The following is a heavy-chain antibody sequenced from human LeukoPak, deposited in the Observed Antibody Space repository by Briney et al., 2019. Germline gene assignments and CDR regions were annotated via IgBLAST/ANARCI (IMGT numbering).Heavy chain of an antibody. CDR2: ISVYKGNT. Sequence: ASVKVSCKASGYTFTNYGISWVRQAPGQGLEWMGWISVYKGNTIYAQKVQGRLTMTVDTTTSTAYMELRRLRSDDTAVYYCARDLSGGVAGYFDYWGQGLLVTVSS. CDR1: GYTFTNYG. CDR3: ARDLSGGVAGYFDY. V-gene: IGHV1-18*01. J-gene: IGHJ4*02. D-gene: IGHD6-19*01.